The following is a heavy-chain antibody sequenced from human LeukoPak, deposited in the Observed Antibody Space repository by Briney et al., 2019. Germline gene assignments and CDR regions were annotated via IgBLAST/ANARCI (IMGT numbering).Heavy chain of an antibody. Sequence: SETLSLTCAVSGDSISNNNWWSWVRQPPGKGLEWIGEIFHSGDTNYKPSLKSRVTISVDKSKNQFSLKLSSVTAADTAVYYCAGAHCGGDCYSGRAFDIWGQGTMVTVSS. CDR1: GDSISNNNW. J-gene: IGHJ3*02. V-gene: IGHV4-4*02. D-gene: IGHD2-21*02. CDR2: IFHSGDT. CDR3: AGAHCGGDCYSGRAFDI.